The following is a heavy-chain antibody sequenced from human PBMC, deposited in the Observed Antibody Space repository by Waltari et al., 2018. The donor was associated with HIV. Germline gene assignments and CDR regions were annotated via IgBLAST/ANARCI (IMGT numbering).Heavy chain of an antibody. CDR3: ARDSSAWTGFDY. D-gene: IGHD6-19*01. CDR2: IYYTGST. V-gene: IGHV4-59*01. J-gene: IGHJ4*02. Sequence: QVQLQESGPGLVTPSETLSLICTVPGGSISNYYWGWIRQPPGKGPEWIGYIYYTGSTDDPPSLMSRVTRAVDTSKNQFALKLTSVTAADTAQYYCARDSSAWTGFDYWGQGTLVTVSS. CDR1: GGSISNYY.